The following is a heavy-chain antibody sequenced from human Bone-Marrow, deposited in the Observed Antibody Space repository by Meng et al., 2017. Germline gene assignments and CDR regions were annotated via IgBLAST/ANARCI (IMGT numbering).Heavy chain of an antibody. V-gene: IGHV1-2*02. J-gene: IGHJ4*02. D-gene: IGHD3-22*01. CDR3: ARERGDSRGFDY. CDR2: INPNSGGT. Sequence: ASVKVSCKASGYTFTGYYMHWVRQAPGQGLEWMGWINPNSGGTNYAQKFQGRVTMTRDTSISTAYMELSRLRSDDTAVYYCARERGDSRGFDYWAQGTLVTVSS. CDR1: GYTFTGYY.